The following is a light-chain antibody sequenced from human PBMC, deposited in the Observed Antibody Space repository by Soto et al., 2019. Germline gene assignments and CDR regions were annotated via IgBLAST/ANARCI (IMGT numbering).Light chain of an antibody. CDR3: QQLNSYPIT. J-gene: IGKJ5*01. CDR1: QGISTY. V-gene: IGKV1-9*01. Sequence: IQLTQSPSSLSASVGDRVTITCRASQGISTYLAWYQQKPGKAPKLLIYAASTLQSGVPSRFSGSGSGTDFTLTISSLQPEDCATYYCQQLNSYPITFGQGTRLEIK. CDR2: AAS.